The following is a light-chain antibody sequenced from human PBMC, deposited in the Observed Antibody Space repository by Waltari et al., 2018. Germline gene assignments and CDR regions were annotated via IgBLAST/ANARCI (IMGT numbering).Light chain of an antibody. J-gene: IGKJ1*01. Sequence: VIWMTQSPSLRSSSTGYRVTLSCQMSQCIRSYFARYQQKPRKAPGLLIYAAATVHSGVPSRFSGRGYGTDFTVTISCLQSEEFATYYCQQYYSFPPTFGQGTKVEIK. CDR1: QCIRSY. CDR2: AAA. V-gene: IGKV1D-8*01. CDR3: QQYYSFPPT.